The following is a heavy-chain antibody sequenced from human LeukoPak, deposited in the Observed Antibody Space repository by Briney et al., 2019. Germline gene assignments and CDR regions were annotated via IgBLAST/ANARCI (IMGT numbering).Heavy chain of an antibody. CDR1: GGSISRYY. D-gene: IGHD3-3*01. J-gene: IGHJ4*02. CDR2: IYYSGST. Sequence: SETLSLTCTVSGGSISRYYWSWIRQPPGKGLEWIGYIYYSGSTYYNPSLKSRVTISLDTSKNQFSLKLSSVTAADTAVYYCARQFTIFGVVTHLWGQGTLVIVSS. V-gene: IGHV4-59*08. CDR3: ARQFTIFGVVTHL.